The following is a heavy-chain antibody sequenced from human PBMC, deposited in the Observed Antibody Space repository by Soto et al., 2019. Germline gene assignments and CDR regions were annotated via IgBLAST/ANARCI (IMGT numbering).Heavy chain of an antibody. CDR3: TTEIGLRPR. CDR2: IKSKTDGGKT. D-gene: IGHD5-12*01. Sequence: GGSLRLSCAASGFTFSNAWMSWVRQAPGKGLEWVGRIKSKTDGGKTDYAAPVKGRFTISRDESKNTLYLQMNSLKTEDTAVYYCTTEIGLRPRWGQGTLVTVSS. J-gene: IGHJ4*02. CDR1: GFTFSNAW. V-gene: IGHV3-15*01.